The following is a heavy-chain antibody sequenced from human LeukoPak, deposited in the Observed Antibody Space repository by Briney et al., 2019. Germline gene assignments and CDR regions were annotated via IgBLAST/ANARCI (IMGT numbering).Heavy chain of an antibody. CDR2: IYYSGST. CDR1: GGSISSYY. J-gene: IGHJ4*02. Sequence: ETLSLTCTVSGGSISSYYWSWIRQPPGKGLEWIGYIYYSGSTNYNPSLKSRVTISVDTSKNQFSLKLSSVTAADTAVYYCARRGSEYSSSFHFDQWGQGTLVTVSS. CDR3: ARRGSEYSSSFHFDQ. D-gene: IGHD6-6*01. V-gene: IGHV4-59*08.